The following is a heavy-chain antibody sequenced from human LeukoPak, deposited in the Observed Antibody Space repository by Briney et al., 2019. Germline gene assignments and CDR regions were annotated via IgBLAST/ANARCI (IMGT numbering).Heavy chain of an antibody. CDR1: GYTSTSYG. CDR3: ARGVGFYDSSGYRY. CDR2: ISAYNDNT. J-gene: IGHJ4*02. V-gene: IGHV1-18*01. D-gene: IGHD3-22*01. Sequence: GASVKVSCKASGYTSTSYGISWVRQAPGQGLEWMGWISAYNDNTNYAQKLQGRVTMTTDTSTSTAYMELRSLRSDDTAVYYCARGVGFYDSSGYRYWGQGTLVTVSS.